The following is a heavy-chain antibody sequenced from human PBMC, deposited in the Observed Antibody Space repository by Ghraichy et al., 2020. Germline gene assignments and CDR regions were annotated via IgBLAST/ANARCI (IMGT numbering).Heavy chain of an antibody. J-gene: IGHJ4*02. CDR2: IYYSGDT. CDR1: GGSISSSSYY. CDR3: ARHSTQQLFDY. V-gene: IGHV4-39*01. D-gene: IGHD6-13*01. Sequence: SETLSLTCTVSGGSISSSSYYWGWIRQPPGKGLEWIGSIYYSGDTYYNPSLKSRVTMSVDTSKNQFSLKLSSVTAADTAVYYCARHSTQQLFDYWGQGTLVTVSS.